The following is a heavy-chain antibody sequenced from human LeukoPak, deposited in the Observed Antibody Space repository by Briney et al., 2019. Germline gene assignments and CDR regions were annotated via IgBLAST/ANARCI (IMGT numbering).Heavy chain of an antibody. V-gene: IGHV3-30*03. CDR3: ARAPQIGYCSSTSCPTDY. Sequence: GGSLRLSCAASGFTFSSYSMNWVRQAPGKGLEWVAVISYDGSNKYYADSVKGRFTISRDNSKNTLYLQMNSLRAEDTAVYYCARAPQIGYCSSTSCPTDYWGQGTLVTVSS. D-gene: IGHD2-2*01. J-gene: IGHJ4*02. CDR2: ISYDGSNK. CDR1: GFTFSSYS.